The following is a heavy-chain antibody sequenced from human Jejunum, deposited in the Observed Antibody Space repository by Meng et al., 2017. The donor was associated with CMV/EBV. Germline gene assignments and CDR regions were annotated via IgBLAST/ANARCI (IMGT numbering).Heavy chain of an antibody. CDR2: IYWNDSD. V-gene: IGHV2-5*01. CDR3: AHRLQGSHYYFDY. J-gene: IGHJ4*02. CDR1: GFSLSNTEVG. Sequence: FSGFSLSNTEVGVGWFRQPPGKALEWLAVIYWNDSDRYNPSLKTRLTITKGTSKDQVVLAMTNMDPVDTATYYCAHRLQGSHYYFDYWGQGTLVTVSS. D-gene: IGHD2-21*02.